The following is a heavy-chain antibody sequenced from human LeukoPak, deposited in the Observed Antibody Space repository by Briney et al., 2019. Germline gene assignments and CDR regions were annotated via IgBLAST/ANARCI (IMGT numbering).Heavy chain of an antibody. V-gene: IGHV4-39*07. CDR2: IYYSGST. CDR1: GGSISSSSYY. J-gene: IGHJ4*02. D-gene: IGHD3-22*01. Sequence: SETLSLTCTVSGGSISSSSYYWGWIRQPPGKGLEWIGSIYYSGSTYYNPSLKSRVTISVDTSKNQFSLKLSSVTAADTAVYYCARATRPYDSSGYYYFDYWGQGTLVTVSS. CDR3: ARATRPYDSSGYYYFDY.